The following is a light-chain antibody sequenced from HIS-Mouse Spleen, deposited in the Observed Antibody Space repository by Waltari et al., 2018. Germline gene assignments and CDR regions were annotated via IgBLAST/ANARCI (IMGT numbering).Light chain of an antibody. V-gene: IGLV2-18*02. CDR1: SSDVGSYNR. CDR2: EVR. Sequence: QSALTQPPSVSGFPGQSVTISCTGTSSDVGSYNRVSWYQQPPATAPKLMIYEVRNRPSGVPDRFSGSKSGNTASLTISGLQAEDEADYYCSSYTSSSTVFGTGTKVTVL. CDR3: SSYTSSSTV. J-gene: IGLJ1*01.